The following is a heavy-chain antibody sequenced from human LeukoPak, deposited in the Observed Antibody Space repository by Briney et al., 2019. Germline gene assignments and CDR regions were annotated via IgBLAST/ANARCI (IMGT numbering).Heavy chain of an antibody. V-gene: IGHV3-7*01. Sequence: GGSLRLSCAASGFTFSNLWMSWARQAPGKGLEWLANIKQDGSQNNYVNSVRGRFTISRDNAKNSLYLQMNSLRAEDTAIYYCVLGAVDNWGQGTLVTVSS. CDR1: GFTFSNLW. J-gene: IGHJ4*02. CDR2: IKQDGSQN. CDR3: VLGAVDN. D-gene: IGHD3-16*01.